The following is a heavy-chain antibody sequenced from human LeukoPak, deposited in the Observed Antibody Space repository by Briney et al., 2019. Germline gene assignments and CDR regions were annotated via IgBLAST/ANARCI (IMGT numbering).Heavy chain of an antibody. J-gene: IGHJ4*02. CDR1: GFTFSSYA. D-gene: IGHD3-3*01. CDR2: ISGSGGST. V-gene: IGHV3-23*01. Sequence: GGSLRLSCAASGFTFSSYAMSWVRQAPGKGLEWVSGISGSGGSTYYADSVKGRLTISRDNSKNTLYLQMNNLRAEDTAVYYCASEIIFGSFDYWGQGTLVTVSS. CDR3: ASEIIFGSFDY.